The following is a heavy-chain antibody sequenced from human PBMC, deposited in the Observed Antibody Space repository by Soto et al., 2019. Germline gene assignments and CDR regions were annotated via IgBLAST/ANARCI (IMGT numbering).Heavy chain of an antibody. V-gene: IGHV4-39*01. CDR2: IYYSGST. Sequence: SETLSLTCSVSGGSINSSSYLWGWVRQPPGKGLEWIGSIYYSGSTYYNPSLRSRVTISVDTSKNQFSLKLSSVTAADTAVFYCARHYSSGSRNWFDPWGQGTLVTVSS. D-gene: IGHD6-19*01. J-gene: IGHJ5*02. CDR1: GGSINSSSYL. CDR3: ARHYSSGSRNWFDP.